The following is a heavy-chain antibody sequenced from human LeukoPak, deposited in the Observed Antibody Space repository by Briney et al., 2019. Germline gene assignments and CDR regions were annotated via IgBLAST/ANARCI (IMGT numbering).Heavy chain of an antibody. Sequence: GRSLRLSCAASGFTFSSYGMHWVRQAPGKGLEWVSSISSSSSYIYYADSVKGRFTISRDNAKNSLYLQMNSLRAEDTAVYYCARDRITGDGREGYWGQGTLVTVSS. V-gene: IGHV3-21*01. CDR1: GFTFSSYG. D-gene: IGHD1-20*01. J-gene: IGHJ4*02. CDR3: ARDRITGDGREGY. CDR2: ISSSSSYI.